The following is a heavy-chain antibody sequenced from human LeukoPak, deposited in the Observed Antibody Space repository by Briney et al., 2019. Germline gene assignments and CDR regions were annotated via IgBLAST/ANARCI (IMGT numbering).Heavy chain of an antibody. J-gene: IGHJ4*02. CDR1: GGSISSYY. D-gene: IGHD2-2*01. V-gene: IGHV4-59*01. CDR2: IYYRGST. CDR3: ARGGLEYQLLSYFDY. Sequence: PSETLSLTCTVSGGSISSYYWSWIRQPPGKGLEWIGYIYYRGSTNYNPSLKSRVTISVDTSKNHFSLKLSSVTAADTAVYYCARGGLEYQLLSYFDYWGQGTLVTVSS.